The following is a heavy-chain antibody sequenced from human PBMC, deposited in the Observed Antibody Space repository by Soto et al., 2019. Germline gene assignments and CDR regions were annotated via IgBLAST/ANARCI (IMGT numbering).Heavy chain of an antibody. CDR1: GYTFTSYG. CDR2: ISAYNGNT. CDR3: ARGSEVVPAANDAFDL. J-gene: IGHJ3*01. V-gene: IGHV1-18*01. Sequence: QVPLVQSGAEVKKPGASVKVSCKASGYTFTSYGISWVRQAPGQGLEWMGWISAYNGNTNYAQKLQGRVTMTTDTSTSTADMELRSLRYDDTAVYYCARGSEVVPAANDAFDLWGQGTMVTVSS. D-gene: IGHD2-2*01.